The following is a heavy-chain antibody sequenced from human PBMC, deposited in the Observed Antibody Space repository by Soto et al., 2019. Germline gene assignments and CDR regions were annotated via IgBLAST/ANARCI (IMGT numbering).Heavy chain of an antibody. CDR1: GYSISSGYY. CDR3: ARAPRVPAAIWSARSQNWFDP. CDR2: IYHSGST. V-gene: IGHV4-38-2*01. Sequence: SSETLSLTCAVSGYSISSGYYWGWIRQPPGKGLEWIGSIYHSGSTYYNPSLKSRVTISVDTSKNQFSLKLSSVTAADTAVYYCARAPRVPAAIWSARSQNWFDPWGQGTLVTVSS. J-gene: IGHJ5*02. D-gene: IGHD2-2*02.